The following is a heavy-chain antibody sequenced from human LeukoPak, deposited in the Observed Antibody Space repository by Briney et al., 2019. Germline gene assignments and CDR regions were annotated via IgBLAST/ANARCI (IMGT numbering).Heavy chain of an antibody. CDR3: ARGRYETGGWNSYYFYMDV. D-gene: IGHD6-19*01. V-gene: IGHV1-24*01. CDR1: EYTLTELS. Sequence: ASVKVSCKVSEYTLTELSMHWVRQAPGKGLEWMGGFDPEDGETMFAQKFQGRVTMTEDTSTDTAYMELSSLKSEDTAVYYCARGRYETGGWNSYYFYMDVWGQGTTVTVSS. CDR2: FDPEDGET. J-gene: IGHJ6*03.